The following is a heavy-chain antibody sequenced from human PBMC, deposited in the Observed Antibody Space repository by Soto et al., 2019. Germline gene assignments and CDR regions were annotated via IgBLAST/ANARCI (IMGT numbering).Heavy chain of an antibody. CDR2: ISASTRNT. Sequence: QVQLVQSGGEVKKPGASVKVSCQASGYTVSDYAISWVRQAPVQGLEWMGWISASTRNTDQAQNFQGRVIMTLDTSTNTAYMELRSLRSDDTAVYYCVRCYCSVGSCYACWHFDLWGRGTLVTVSS. CDR1: GYTVSDYA. V-gene: IGHV1-18*01. CDR3: VRCYCSVGSCYACWHFDL. J-gene: IGHJ2*01. D-gene: IGHD2-15*01.